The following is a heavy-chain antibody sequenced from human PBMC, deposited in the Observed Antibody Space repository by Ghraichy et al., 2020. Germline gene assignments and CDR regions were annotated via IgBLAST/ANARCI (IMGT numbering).Heavy chain of an antibody. CDR2: IYYSGST. D-gene: IGHD2-15*01. V-gene: IGHV4-61*01. CDR3: ARGNRCSGGSCYSWGHWFDP. CDR1: GGSVSSGSYY. Sequence: SETLSLTCTVSGGSVSSGSYYWSWIRQPPGKGLEWIGYIYYSGSTNYNPSLKSRVTISVDTSKNQFSLKLSSVTAADTAVYYCARGNRCSGGSCYSWGHWFDPWGQGTLVTVSS. J-gene: IGHJ5*02.